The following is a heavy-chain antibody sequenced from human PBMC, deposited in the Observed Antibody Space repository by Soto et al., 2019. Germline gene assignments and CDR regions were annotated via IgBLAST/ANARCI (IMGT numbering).Heavy chain of an antibody. CDR2: ISYDGGNK. V-gene: IGHV3-30-3*01. J-gene: IGHJ6*02. CDR1: GFTFSSYA. D-gene: IGHD6-13*01. CDR3: ARDPSSWKNNYGMDV. Sequence: GGSLRLSCAASGFTFSSYAMHWVRQAPGKGLEWVAVISYDGGNKYYADSVKGRFTISRDNSKNTLYLQMNSLRAEDTAVYYCARDPSSWKNNYGMDVWGQGTTVTVSS.